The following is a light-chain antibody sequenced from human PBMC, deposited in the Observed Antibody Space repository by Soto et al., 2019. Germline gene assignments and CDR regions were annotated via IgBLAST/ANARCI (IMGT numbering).Light chain of an antibody. CDR1: QSVSSN. Sequence: ERGMTQSPATLSVSPGERATLSCRASQSVSSNLAWYQQKPCHAPRLFIYGASTRATAIPPRFSGSGSGTEFTLTISSLQSEDFAVYYCQQYDNWPITFGQGTRLEI. J-gene: IGKJ5*01. V-gene: IGKV3-15*01. CDR2: GAS. CDR3: QQYDNWPIT.